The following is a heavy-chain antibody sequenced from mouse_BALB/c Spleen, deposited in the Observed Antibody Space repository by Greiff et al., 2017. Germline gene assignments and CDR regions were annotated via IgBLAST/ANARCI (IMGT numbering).Heavy chain of an antibody. V-gene: IGHV3-2*02. CDR2: ISYSGST. D-gene: IGHD2-14*01. CDR1: GYSITSDYA. J-gene: IGHJ4*01. Sequence: EVKLVESGPGLVKPSQSLSLTCTVTGYSITSDYAWNWIRQFPGNKLEWMSYISYSGSTSYNPSLKSRISITRDTSKNQFFLQLNSVTTEDTATYYCARSEVRAMDYWGQGTSVTVSS. CDR3: ARSEVRAMDY.